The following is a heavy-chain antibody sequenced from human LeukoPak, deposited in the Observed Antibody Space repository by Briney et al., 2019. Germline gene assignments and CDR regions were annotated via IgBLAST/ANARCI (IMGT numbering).Heavy chain of an antibody. CDR3: AKDLSGYGSSTSCYEGDY. J-gene: IGHJ4*02. CDR1: GFTFSSYA. Sequence: GGSLRLSCAASGFTFSSYAMSWVRPAPGKGLEWVSAISGSGGSTYYADSVKGRFTISRDNSKNTMYLQMNSLRAEDTAVYYCAKDLSGYGSSTSCYEGDYWGQGTLVTVSS. V-gene: IGHV3-23*01. CDR2: ISGSGGST. D-gene: IGHD2-2*01.